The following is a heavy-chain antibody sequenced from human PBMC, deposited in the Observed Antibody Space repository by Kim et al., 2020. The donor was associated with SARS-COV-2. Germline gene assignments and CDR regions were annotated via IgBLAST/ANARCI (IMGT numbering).Heavy chain of an antibody. D-gene: IGHD4-17*01. J-gene: IGHJ4*02. CDR3: ARALFDQPYGDHEYYFDY. CDR2: IYYSGST. CDR1: GGSISSYY. V-gene: IGHV4-59*01. Sequence: SETLSLTCTVSGGSISSYYWSWIRQPPGKGLEWIGYIYYSGSTNYNPSLKSRVTISVDTSKNQFSLKLSSVTAADTAVYYCARALFDQPYGDHEYYFDYWGQGTLVTVSS.